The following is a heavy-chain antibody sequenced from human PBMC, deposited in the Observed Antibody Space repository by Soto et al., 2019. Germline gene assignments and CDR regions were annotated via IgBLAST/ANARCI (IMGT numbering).Heavy chain of an antibody. CDR3: AKGSASSRPYYFDS. J-gene: IGHJ4*02. D-gene: IGHD2-2*01. Sequence: GGSLRLSCAASGFTFSSYAMSWVRQAPGKGLEWVSAITDSGGDTYHADSVKGRFTISRDNTKNTLYLQMNSLRAEDTAVYYCAKGSASSRPYYFDSWGQGTLVTVSS. V-gene: IGHV3-23*01. CDR2: ITDSGGDT. CDR1: GFTFSSYA.